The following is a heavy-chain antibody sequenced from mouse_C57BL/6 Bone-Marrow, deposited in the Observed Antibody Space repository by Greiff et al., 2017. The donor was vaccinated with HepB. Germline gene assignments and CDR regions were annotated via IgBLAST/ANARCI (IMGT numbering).Heavy chain of an antibody. CDR1: GYTFTDYE. J-gene: IGHJ4*01. V-gene: IGHV1-15*01. CDR3: TRYDYDVLDY. D-gene: IGHD2-4*01. Sequence: VKVVESGAELVRPGASVTLSCKASGYTFTDYEMHWVKQTPVHGLEWIGAIDPETGGTAYNQKFKGKAILTADKSSSTAYMELRSLTSEDSAVYYCTRYDYDVLDYWGQGTSVTVSS. CDR2: IDPETGGT.